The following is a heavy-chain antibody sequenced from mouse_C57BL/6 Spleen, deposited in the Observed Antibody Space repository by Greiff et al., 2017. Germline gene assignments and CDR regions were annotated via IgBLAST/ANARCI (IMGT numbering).Heavy chain of an antibody. J-gene: IGHJ4*01. Sequence: EVQRVESGPELVKPGDSVKISCKASGYSFTGYFMNWVMQSHGKSLEWIGRINPYNGDTFYNQKFKGKATLTVDKSSSTAHMELRSLTSEDSAVYYCARGYYAYAMDYWGQGTSVTVSS. CDR3: ARGYYAYAMDY. V-gene: IGHV1-20*01. CDR2: INPYNGDT. CDR1: GYSFTGYF. D-gene: IGHD1-1*02.